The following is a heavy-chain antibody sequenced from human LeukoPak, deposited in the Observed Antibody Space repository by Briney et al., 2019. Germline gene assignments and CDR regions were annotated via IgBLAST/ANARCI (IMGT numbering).Heavy chain of an antibody. Sequence: TLSLTCTVSGGSISSGGYYWSWIRQHPGKGLVWIGYIYYSGSTYYNPSLKGRVTISVDTSKNQFSLKLSSVTAADTAVYYCARDYPEYSGFRAFDIWGPGTTVAVSS. CDR1: GGSISSGGYY. CDR3: ARDYPEYSGFRAFDI. J-gene: IGHJ3*02. D-gene: IGHD3-10*01. V-gene: IGHV4-31*03. CDR2: IYYSGST.